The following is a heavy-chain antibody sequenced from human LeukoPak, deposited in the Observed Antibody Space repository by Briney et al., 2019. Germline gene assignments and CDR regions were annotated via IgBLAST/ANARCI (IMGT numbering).Heavy chain of an antibody. CDR1: GFTLKDYA. CDR2: ISWTSDSR. V-gene: IGHV3-9*01. Sequence: AGGSLRLSCAASGFTLKDYAMHWVGQAPGKGREWVSGISWTSDSRGYADSVKGRFTISRDNAKHSLYLQMNSLRAEDTALYYCAKGESYVDTACFDYWGQGTLVTVSS. CDR3: AKGESYVDTACFDY. J-gene: IGHJ4*02. D-gene: IGHD5-18*01.